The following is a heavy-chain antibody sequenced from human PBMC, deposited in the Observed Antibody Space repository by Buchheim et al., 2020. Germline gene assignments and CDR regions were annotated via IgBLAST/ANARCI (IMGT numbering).Heavy chain of an antibody. Sequence: QVQLVESGGGVVQPGRSLRLSCAASGFTFSSYGMHWVRQAPGKGLEWVAVIWYDGSTKYYADSVKGRFTISRDNSKNTLYLQMNSLRAEDTAVYYCARESEDYDSLTGSYYFDYWGQGTL. J-gene: IGHJ4*02. V-gene: IGHV3-33*01. CDR1: GFTFSSYG. CDR3: ARESEDYDSLTGSYYFDY. D-gene: IGHD3-9*01. CDR2: IWYDGSTK.